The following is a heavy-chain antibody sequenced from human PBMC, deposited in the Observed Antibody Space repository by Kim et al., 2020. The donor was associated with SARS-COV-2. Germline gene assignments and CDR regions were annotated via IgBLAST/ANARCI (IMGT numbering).Heavy chain of an antibody. CDR1: GDSIRSNGYF. V-gene: IGHV4-31*03. J-gene: IGHJ6*01. CDR3: ARDRRGFSDGSLTYYG. Sequence: SETLSLTCTVSGDSIRSNGYFWTWVRQLPGKGLEWLGYIYHNGHTNSNPSLRNRLSISVDTSKNQFFLKLSSMTAADTATYFCARDRRGFSDGSLTYYG. CDR2: IYHNGHT. D-gene: IGHD2-15*01.